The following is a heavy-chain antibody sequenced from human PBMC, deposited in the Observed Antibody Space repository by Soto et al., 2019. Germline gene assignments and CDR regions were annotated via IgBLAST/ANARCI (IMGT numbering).Heavy chain of an antibody. J-gene: IGHJ6*02. CDR3: ARGGFSSSWDNYYYYGMDV. D-gene: IGHD6-13*01. V-gene: IGHV5-51*01. CDR2: IYPGDSDT. CDR1: GYSFTSYW. Sequence: ESLKISCKGSGYSFTSYWIGWVRQMPGKGLEWMGIIYPGDSDTRYSPSFQGQVTISADKSISTAYLQWSSLKASDTAMYYCARGGFSSSWDNYYYYGMDVWGQGTTVTVSS.